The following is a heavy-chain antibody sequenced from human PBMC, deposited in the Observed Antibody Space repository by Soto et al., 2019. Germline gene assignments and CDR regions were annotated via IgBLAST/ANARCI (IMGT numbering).Heavy chain of an antibody. Sequence: EVQLVESGGGLVHPGGSLRLSCAVSGFTVSSNYMTRVRQAPGKGLEWVSVVYSGGTTYYADSVKGRFTISRDNSKNTVYLQMNSLRAEDTAMYYCARGYYASGPLDYWGQGTLVTVSS. CDR3: ARGYYASGPLDY. V-gene: IGHV3-66*01. CDR1: GFTVSSNY. J-gene: IGHJ4*02. D-gene: IGHD3-10*01. CDR2: VYSGGTT.